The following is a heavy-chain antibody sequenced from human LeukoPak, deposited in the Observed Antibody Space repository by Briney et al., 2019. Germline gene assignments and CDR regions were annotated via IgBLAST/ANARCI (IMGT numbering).Heavy chain of an antibody. CDR1: GDSISSSY. CDR2: VHYTGKT. D-gene: IGHD3-10*01. Sequence: PSETLSLTCTVSGDSISSSYWSWIRQPPGKRLEWVGYVHYTGKTNYNPSLNNRATISVDMSKNQFSLTLTSVTLADTAVYYCARAATGGWFGELLYFDYWGQGTLVTVSS. CDR3: ARAATGGWFGELLYFDY. V-gene: IGHV4-59*01. J-gene: IGHJ4*02.